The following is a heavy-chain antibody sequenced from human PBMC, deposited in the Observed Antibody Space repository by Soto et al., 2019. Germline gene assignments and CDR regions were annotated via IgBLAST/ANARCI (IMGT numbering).Heavy chain of an antibody. J-gene: IGHJ4*02. V-gene: IGHV3-33*01. D-gene: IGHD3-10*01. Sequence: QVQLVESGGGVVQPGRSLRLSCAASGFNFRSYGIHWVRQAPGKGLEWVALIWYDGNNKYYADYVKGRFTISRDNSENIAYLQVYSLRVEDTAVYYCARLGGSGSYTVDYWGQGTLVTGSS. CDR1: GFNFRSYG. CDR3: ARLGGSGSYTVDY. CDR2: IWYDGNNK.